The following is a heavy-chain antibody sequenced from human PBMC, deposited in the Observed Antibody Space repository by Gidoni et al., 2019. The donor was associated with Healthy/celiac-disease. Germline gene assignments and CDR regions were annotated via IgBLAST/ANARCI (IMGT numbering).Heavy chain of an antibody. D-gene: IGHD2-15*01. CDR2: IYHSGST. CDR1: GGSISSSNW. Sequence: QVQLQESGPGLVKPSGTLSLTCAVSGGSISSSNWWSWVRQPPGKGLEWIGEIYHSGSTNYNPSLKSRVTISVDKSKNQFSLKLSSVTAADTAVYYCARDTYLCSGGSCSVGSGDYWGQGTLVTVSS. V-gene: IGHV4-4*02. CDR3: ARDTYLCSGGSCSVGSGDY. J-gene: IGHJ4*02.